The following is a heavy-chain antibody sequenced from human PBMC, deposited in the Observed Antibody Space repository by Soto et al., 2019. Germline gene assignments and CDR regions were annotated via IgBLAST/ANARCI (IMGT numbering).Heavy chain of an antibody. Sequence: PSETLSLTYTVSGGSISSGDYYWSWIRQPPGKGLEWIGYIYYSGSTYYNPSLKSRVTISVDTSKNQFSLKLSSVTAADTAVYYCARDQGNCSGGSCYPGLFDYWGQGTLVTVSS. CDR1: GGSISSGDYY. CDR3: ARDQGNCSGGSCYPGLFDY. D-gene: IGHD2-15*01. J-gene: IGHJ4*02. CDR2: IYYSGST. V-gene: IGHV4-30-4*01.